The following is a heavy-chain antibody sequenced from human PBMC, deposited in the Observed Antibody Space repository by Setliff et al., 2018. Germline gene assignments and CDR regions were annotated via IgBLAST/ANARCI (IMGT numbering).Heavy chain of an antibody. CDR2: IKSKTDGGPT. Sequence: GGSLRLSCAASGVTVSDAWMGWVRQTPGEGLDWVGRIKSKTDGGPTDYAAPVKGRFTISRDDSKNTLYLQMNSLKTEDTATYYCTAAKLERRTGHHYYMDVWGKGTTVTVSS. V-gene: IGHV3-15*01. D-gene: IGHD1-1*01. CDR1: GVTVSDAW. J-gene: IGHJ6*03. CDR3: TAAKLERRTGHHYYMDV.